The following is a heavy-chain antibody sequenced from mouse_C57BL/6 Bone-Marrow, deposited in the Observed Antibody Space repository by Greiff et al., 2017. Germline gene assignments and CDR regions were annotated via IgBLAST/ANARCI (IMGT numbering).Heavy chain of an antibody. Sequence: QVQLQQPGAELVKPGASVKLSCKASGYTFTSYWMHWVKQRPGQGLEWIGMIHPNSGSTNYNEKFKSKATLTVDKSSSTAYMHLSSLASEDSAVDDCARCGDYYVNGWYAKGGRGNLVTVSA. D-gene: IGHD1-1*01. J-gene: IGHJ3*01. CDR2: IHPNSGST. CDR1: GYTFTSYW. CDR3: ARCGDYYVNGWYAK. V-gene: IGHV1-64*01.